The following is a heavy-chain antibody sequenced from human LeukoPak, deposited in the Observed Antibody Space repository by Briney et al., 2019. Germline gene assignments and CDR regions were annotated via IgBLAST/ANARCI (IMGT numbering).Heavy chain of an antibody. D-gene: IGHD6-13*01. V-gene: IGHV4-59*01. CDR1: GGSISSYY. Sequence: PSETLSLTCTVSGGSISSYYWSWIRQPPGKGLEWIGYIYYSGSTNYNPSLKSRVTISVDTSKNQFSLKLSSVAAADTAVYYCARGLMMAVAGRGEFHYWGQGNLVTVSS. J-gene: IGHJ4*02. CDR3: ARGLMMAVAGRGEFHY. CDR2: IYYSGST.